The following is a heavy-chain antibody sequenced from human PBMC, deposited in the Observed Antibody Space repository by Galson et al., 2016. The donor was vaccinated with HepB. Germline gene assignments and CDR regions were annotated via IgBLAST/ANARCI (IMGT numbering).Heavy chain of an antibody. J-gene: IGHJ4*02. Sequence: SETLSLTCTVSGGSASRHTYYWSWIRQPPGKGLEWIGYIYYSGTTNYNPSLMSRVTMSVDTSKNQFSLKLSSVTAADTAVYYCAGDRIGATGTDPDYWGQGTLVTVSP. CDR3: AGDRIGATGTDPDY. V-gene: IGHV4-61*01. CDR1: GGSASRHTYY. D-gene: IGHD1-1*01. CDR2: IYYSGTT.